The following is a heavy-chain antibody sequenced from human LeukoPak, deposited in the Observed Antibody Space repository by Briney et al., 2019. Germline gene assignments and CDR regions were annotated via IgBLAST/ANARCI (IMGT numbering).Heavy chain of an antibody. D-gene: IGHD4-23*01. Sequence: GGSLTLSCAASGFTVSSDYMNWVRQAPGKGLEWVAIIYSGGATYYADSVKGRFTISRDTSKNMLYLQMNSLRAEDTAVYYCARDDAGTTMISPGAFDIWGQGTMVTVSS. CDR3: ARDDAGTTMISPGAFDI. V-gene: IGHV3-53*01. CDR2: IYSGGAT. J-gene: IGHJ3*02. CDR1: GFTVSSDY.